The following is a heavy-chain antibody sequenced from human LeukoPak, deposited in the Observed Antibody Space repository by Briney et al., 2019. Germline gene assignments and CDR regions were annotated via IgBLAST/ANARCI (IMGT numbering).Heavy chain of an antibody. CDR1: GFTFSSYS. D-gene: IGHD1-26*01. CDR3: ARDKIVGATNFDY. J-gene: IGHJ4*02. CDR2: IKQDGSEK. V-gene: IGHV3-7*01. Sequence: PGGSLRLSCAASGFTFSSYSMNWVRQAPGKGLEWVANIKQDGSEKYYVDSVKGRFTIFRDNAKNSLYLQMNSLRAEDTAVYYCARDKIVGATNFDYWGQGTLVTVSS.